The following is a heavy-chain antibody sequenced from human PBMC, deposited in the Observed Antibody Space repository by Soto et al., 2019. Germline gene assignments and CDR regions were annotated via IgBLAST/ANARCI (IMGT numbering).Heavy chain of an antibody. Sequence: QVQLQESGPGLVKPSQTLSLTCTVSGGSISSGGYYWSWIRQHPGKGLEWIGYIYYSGSTYYNPSLKSRVTLSVDTSKNQFPLKLSSVTAADTAVYYCARENVVVTAILDYWGQGTLVTVSS. CDR3: ARENVVVTAILDY. CDR2: IYYSGST. CDR1: GGSISSGGYY. D-gene: IGHD2-21*02. V-gene: IGHV4-31*03. J-gene: IGHJ4*02.